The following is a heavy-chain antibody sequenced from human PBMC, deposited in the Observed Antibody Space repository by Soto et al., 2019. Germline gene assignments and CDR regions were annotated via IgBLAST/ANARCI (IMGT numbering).Heavy chain of an antibody. CDR2: IIPIFDTA. J-gene: IGHJ5*02. V-gene: IGHV1-69*13. CDR3: ARDGKKASSSRYNWFDP. CDR1: GGTFISYA. Sequence: SVNVSCKSSGGTFISYAISWVRQAHGQGLEWMGGIIPIFDTANKARKFQSRVPITEDESTSIASMELSSLRSEDRAVYYCARDGKKASSSRYNWFDPWGQGTLVTLSS. D-gene: IGHD6-13*01.